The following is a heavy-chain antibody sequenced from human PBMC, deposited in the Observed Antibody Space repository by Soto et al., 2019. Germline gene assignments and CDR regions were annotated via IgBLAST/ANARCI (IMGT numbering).Heavy chain of an antibody. D-gene: IGHD2-2*01. CDR2: IKQDGSDK. V-gene: IGHV3-7*03. CDR3: ARVRTDIVVVPAAPEFDY. Sequence: GGSLRLSCAASGFTFSSYWMGWVRQAPGKGLEWVANIKQDGSDKYYVDSVKGRFTISRDNTKNSLYLQMNSLRAEDTAVYYCARVRTDIVVVPAAPEFDYWGQGTLVTVSS. CDR1: GFTFSSYW. J-gene: IGHJ4*02.